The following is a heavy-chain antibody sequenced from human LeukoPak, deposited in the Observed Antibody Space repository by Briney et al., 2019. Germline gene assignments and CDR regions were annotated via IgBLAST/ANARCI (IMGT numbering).Heavy chain of an antibody. J-gene: IGHJ4*02. D-gene: IGHD5-12*01. Sequence: SETLSLTCTVYGGSISSYYWSWIRQPPGKGLEWIGYIYYSGSTNYNPSLKSRVTISVDTSKNQFSLKLTSVTAADTAVYYCARATGGYDYDYWGQGTLVIVSS. CDR1: GGSISSYY. CDR2: IYYSGST. CDR3: ARATGGYDYDY. V-gene: IGHV4-59*01.